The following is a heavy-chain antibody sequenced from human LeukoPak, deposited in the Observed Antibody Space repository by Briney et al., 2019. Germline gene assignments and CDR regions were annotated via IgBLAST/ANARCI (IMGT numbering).Heavy chain of an antibody. V-gene: IGHV3-48*04. CDR1: GFTFSSYS. CDR3: VRDWGYDSSGYWQKYFDT. D-gene: IGHD3-22*01. CDR2: ISSSGSTI. J-gene: IGHJ4*02. Sequence: GGSLRLSCAASGFTFSSYSMNWVRQAPGKGLEWVSYISSSGSTIYYADSVKGRFTISRDNAKNTVYLQMNSLRAEDTAVYYCVRDWGYDSSGYWQKYFDTWGQGTLVTVSS.